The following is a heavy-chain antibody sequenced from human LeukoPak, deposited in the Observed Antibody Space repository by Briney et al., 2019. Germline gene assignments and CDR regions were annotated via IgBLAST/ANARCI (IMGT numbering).Heavy chain of an antibody. Sequence: GSVKVSCKASGYTFTSYGISWVRQAPGQGLEWVGWISAYNGNTNYAQKLQGRVTMTTDTSTSTAYMELRSLRSDDTAVYYCARTSPVYSSSWYIGPIFDYWGQGTLVTVSS. J-gene: IGHJ4*02. CDR3: ARTSPVYSSSWYIGPIFDY. CDR1: GYTFTSYG. D-gene: IGHD6-13*01. CDR2: ISAYNGNT. V-gene: IGHV1-18*01.